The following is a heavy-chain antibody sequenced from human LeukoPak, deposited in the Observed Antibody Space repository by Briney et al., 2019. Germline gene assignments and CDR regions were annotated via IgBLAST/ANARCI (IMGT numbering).Heavy chain of an antibody. V-gene: IGHV4-38-2*01. Sequence: SETLSLTCAVSGYSISSGYYWGWIRQPPGKGLEWIGSIYQSGSTYYNPSLKSRVTISVDTSKNQFSLKLSSVTAADTAVYYCARGGLRYFDWLPKNFDYWGQGTLVTVSS. CDR1: GYSISSGYY. CDR3: ARGGLRYFDWLPKNFDY. J-gene: IGHJ4*02. CDR2: IYQSGST. D-gene: IGHD3-9*01.